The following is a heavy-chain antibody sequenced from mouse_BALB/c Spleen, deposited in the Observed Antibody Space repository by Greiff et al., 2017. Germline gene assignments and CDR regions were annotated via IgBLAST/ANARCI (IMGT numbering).Heavy chain of an antibody. Sequence: QVQLQQPGAELVKPGASVKMSCKASGYTFTSYNMHWVKQTPGQGLEWIGAIYPGNGDTSYNQKFKGKATLTADKSSSTAYMQLSSLTSEDSAVYYCARPIYDGDYYAMDYWGQGTSVTVSS. CDR3: ARPIYDGDYYAMDY. J-gene: IGHJ4*01. V-gene: IGHV1-12*01. CDR2: IYPGNGDT. CDR1: GYTFTSYN. D-gene: IGHD2-3*01.